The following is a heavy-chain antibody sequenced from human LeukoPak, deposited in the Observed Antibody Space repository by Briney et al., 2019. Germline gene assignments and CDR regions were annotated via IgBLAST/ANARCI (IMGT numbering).Heavy chain of an antibody. CDR3: AKGGSASHNWFDP. CDR2: ILNDGSNE. CDR1: GFAFSDYG. D-gene: IGHD2-2*01. V-gene: IGHV3-30*02. J-gene: IGHJ5*02. Sequence: PGGSLRLSCAASGFAFSDYGMHWVRQAPGKGLEWVAFILNDGSNEYYPDSVKGRFTISRVNSRNTLYLQMNSLRAEDTAVYYCAKGGSASHNWFDPGGQGTLVTVSS.